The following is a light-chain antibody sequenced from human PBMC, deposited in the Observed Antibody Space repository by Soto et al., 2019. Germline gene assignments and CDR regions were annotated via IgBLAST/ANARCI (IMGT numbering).Light chain of an antibody. CDR1: QSFSTY. CDR3: QQYNSYSPYT. J-gene: IGKJ2*01. V-gene: IGKV1-27*01. Sequence: DFQMTQSPSSLSASVGDRVTITCRASQSFSTYLAWYQQKPGKVPKLLISGISTLQSGVPSRFSGSGYGTEFTLTISNLQPEDVATYYCQQYNSYSPYTFGQGTKLEIK. CDR2: GIS.